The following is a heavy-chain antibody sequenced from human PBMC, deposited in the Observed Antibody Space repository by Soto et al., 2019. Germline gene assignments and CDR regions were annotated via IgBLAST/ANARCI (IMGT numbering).Heavy chain of an antibody. Sequence: RASVKVSCKASGYTFTSYGISWVRQAPGQGLEWMGWISAYNGNTNYAQKLQGRVTMTTDTSTSTAYMELRSLRSDDTAVYYCARDRMVRGYRPYSWLDPWGQGTLVTVSS. J-gene: IGHJ5*02. V-gene: IGHV1-18*01. CDR2: ISAYNGNT. CDR1: GYTFTSYG. D-gene: IGHD3-10*01. CDR3: ARDRMVRGYRPYSWLDP.